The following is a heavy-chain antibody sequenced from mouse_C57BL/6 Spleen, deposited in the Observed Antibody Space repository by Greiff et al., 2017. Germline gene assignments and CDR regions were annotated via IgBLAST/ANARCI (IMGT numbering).Heavy chain of an antibody. CDR1: GFNIKDDY. Sequence: VQLQQSGAELVRPGASVKLSCTASGFNIKDDYMHGVKQRPEQGLEWIGWVDPENGDTEYASQFPGKATITANTSSNTAYLQLSGLTSEDAAVYYCTTGSFFDYWGQGTSLTVSS. V-gene: IGHV14-4*01. J-gene: IGHJ2*02. CDR2: VDPENGDT. CDR3: TTGSFFDY.